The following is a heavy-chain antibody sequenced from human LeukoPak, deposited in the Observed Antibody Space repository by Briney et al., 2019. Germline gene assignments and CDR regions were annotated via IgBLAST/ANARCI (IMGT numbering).Heavy chain of an antibody. CDR3: AKSPNYDSSGYSDY. CDR2: ISGSGGST. CDR1: GFTYSSYA. J-gene: IGHJ4*02. D-gene: IGHD3-22*01. V-gene: IGHV3-23*01. Sequence: PGGSLRLSCAASGFTYSSYAMSWVRQAPGKGLEWVSAISGSGGSTYYADSVKGRFTISRDNSKNTLYLQMNSLRAEDTVVYYCAKSPNYDSSGYSDYWGQGTLVTVSS.